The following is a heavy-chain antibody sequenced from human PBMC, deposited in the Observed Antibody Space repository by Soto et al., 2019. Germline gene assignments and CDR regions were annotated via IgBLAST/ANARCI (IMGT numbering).Heavy chain of an antibody. D-gene: IGHD2-15*01. CDR3: ARERVEYGDYQFYGMDV. CDR1: GFSFSSYA. V-gene: IGHV3-30-3*01. Sequence: QVQLVESVGGVVQPGRTLRLSCAASGFSFSSYAMHWVRQAPGKGLEWVAVIAYDGTKTFYEDSVKGRFTISRDNSNTLYLQMNSLRGEDTAVYYCARERVEYGDYQFYGMDVWGQGTTVTVSS. J-gene: IGHJ6*02. CDR2: IAYDGTKT.